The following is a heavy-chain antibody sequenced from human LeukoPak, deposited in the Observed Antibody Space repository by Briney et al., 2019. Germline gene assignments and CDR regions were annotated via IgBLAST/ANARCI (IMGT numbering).Heavy chain of an antibody. J-gene: IGHJ2*01. V-gene: IGHV3-9*01. D-gene: IGHD2-21*02. Sequence: GRSLRLSCAASGFSFGGYALHWVRQAPVKGLEWVASISWNSGDIVHADSVKGRFTISRDNAKNSLYLQMDSLRTEDTALYYCVKSGGYATAIRYFDLWGRGTLVTVSS. CDR1: GFSFGGYA. CDR2: ISWNSGDI. CDR3: VKSGGYATAIRYFDL.